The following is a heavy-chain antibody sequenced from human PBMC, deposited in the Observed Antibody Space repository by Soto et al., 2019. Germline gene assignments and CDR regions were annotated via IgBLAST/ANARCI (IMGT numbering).Heavy chain of an antibody. CDR3: AREGGSGWPLFDY. Sequence: SSVEVSCKASGVTFSSYAVSWVRQAPGQGLEWMGGIIPIFGTANYAQKFQGRVTITADESTSTAYMELSSLRSEDTAVYYCAREGGSGWPLFDYWGQGTLVTVSS. CDR2: IIPIFGTA. J-gene: IGHJ4*02. D-gene: IGHD6-19*01. V-gene: IGHV1-69*13. CDR1: GVTFSSYA.